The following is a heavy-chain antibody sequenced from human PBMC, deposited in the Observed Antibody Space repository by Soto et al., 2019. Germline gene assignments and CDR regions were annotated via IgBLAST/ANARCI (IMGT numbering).Heavy chain of an antibody. D-gene: IGHD5-12*01. Sequence: GGSLRLSCAASGFTFSSYAMSWVRQAPGKGLEWVSAISGSGGSTYYADSVKGRFTISRDNSKNTLYLQMNSLRAENTAVYYCAKAQYVATIPGVWLVPEFDYWGQGTLVTVSS. CDR3: AKAQYVATIPGVWLVPEFDY. CDR2: ISGSGGST. J-gene: IGHJ4*02. V-gene: IGHV3-23*01. CDR1: GFTFSSYA.